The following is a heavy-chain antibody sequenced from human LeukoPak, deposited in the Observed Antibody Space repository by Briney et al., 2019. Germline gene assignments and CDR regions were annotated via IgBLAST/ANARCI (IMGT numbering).Heavy chain of an antibody. D-gene: IGHD2-21*02. J-gene: IGHJ4*02. CDR1: EFTFSSYG. V-gene: IGHV3-33*06. CDR2: IWYDGSNK. CDR3: EKGDFEGAGDGGGACCFDY. Sequence: GRSLRLSCAVSEFTFSSYGMHWVRQAPGKGLEWVAVIWYDGSNKYYADSVKGRFTISRDNSKNTLYLQMNSLRAEETGVYYCEKGDFEGAGDGGGACCFDYWGQGTLVTVSS.